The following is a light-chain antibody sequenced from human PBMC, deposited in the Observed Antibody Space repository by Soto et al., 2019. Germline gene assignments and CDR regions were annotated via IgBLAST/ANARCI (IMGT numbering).Light chain of an antibody. Sequence: QTVVTQEPSFSVSPGGTVTLTCGLSSGSVSTSYYPGWYQQTPGQAPRTLIYNTNTRSSGVPDRFSGSILGTKAALTITGAQADDESDYYCVLFMGSGTWVFGGGTKPTVL. V-gene: IGLV8-61*01. CDR1: SGSVSTSYY. CDR2: NTN. J-gene: IGLJ2*01. CDR3: VLFMGSGTWV.